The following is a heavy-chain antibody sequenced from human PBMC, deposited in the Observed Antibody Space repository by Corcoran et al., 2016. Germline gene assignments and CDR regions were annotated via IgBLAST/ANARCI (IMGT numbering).Heavy chain of an antibody. J-gene: IGHJ6*02. CDR1: GGTFSSYA. CDR2: IIPIFGTA. CDR3: ARDHYGSGSVLSYGMDV. D-gene: IGHD3-10*01. V-gene: IGHV1-69*01. Sequence: QVQLVQSGAEVKKPGSSVKVSCKASGGTFSSYAISWVRQAPGQGLEWMGGIIPIFGTANYAQKFQGRVTITADESTSTAYMELSSLRSEDTAVYYCARDHYGSGSVLSYGMDVWGQGTTVTVSS.